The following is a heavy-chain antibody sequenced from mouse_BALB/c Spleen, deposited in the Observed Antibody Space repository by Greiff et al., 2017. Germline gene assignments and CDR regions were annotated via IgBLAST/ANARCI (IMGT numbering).Heavy chain of an antibody. CDR3: AREITPGYFDY. CDR2: IDPSDSET. CDR1: GYTFTSYW. Sequence: QVQLQQPGAELVKPGAPVKLSCKASGYTFTSYWMNWVKQRPGRGLEWIGRIDPSDSETHYNQKFKDKATLTVDKSSSTAYIQLSSLTSEDSAVYYCAREITPGYFDYWGQGTTLTVAS. V-gene: IGHV1-69*02. D-gene: IGHD1-1*01. J-gene: IGHJ2*01.